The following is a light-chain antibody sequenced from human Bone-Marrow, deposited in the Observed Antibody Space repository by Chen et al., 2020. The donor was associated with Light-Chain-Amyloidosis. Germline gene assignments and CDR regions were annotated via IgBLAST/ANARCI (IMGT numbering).Light chain of an antibody. CDR1: DLPRKY. CDR2: RET. CDR3: QSADSSGTYEVI. J-gene: IGLJ2*01. Sequence: SYELTQPPSVSVSPGHTARITCSGDDLPRKYAYWYQQKPGQAPVLVIHRETERPSGISARFSGSSSGTTATLTISGVQAEDEADYHCQSADSSGTYEVIFGGGTKLTVL. V-gene: IGLV3-25*03.